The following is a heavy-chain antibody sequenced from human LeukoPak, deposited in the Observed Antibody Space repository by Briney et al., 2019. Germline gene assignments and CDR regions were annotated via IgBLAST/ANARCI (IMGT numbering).Heavy chain of an antibody. CDR2: ISSSSSYI. V-gene: IGHV3-21*01. CDR3: ARYRREGLYYFDY. Sequence: GGSLRLSCAASGFTFSSYSMNWVRQAPGKGLEWVSSISSSSSYIYYADSVKGRFTISRDNAKNSVYLQMNSLRAEDTAVYYCARYRREGLYYFDYWGQGTLVTVSS. J-gene: IGHJ4*02. CDR1: GFTFSSYS.